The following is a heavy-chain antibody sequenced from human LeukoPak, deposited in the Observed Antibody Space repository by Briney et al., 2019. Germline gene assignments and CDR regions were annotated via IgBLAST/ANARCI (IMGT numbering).Heavy chain of an antibody. D-gene: IGHD3-22*01. V-gene: IGHV4-59*12. CDR1: GGSISSYY. CDR2: IYYSGST. Sequence: SETLSLTCTVSGGSISSYYWSWIRQPPGKGLEWIGYIYYSGSTNYNPSLKSRVTISVDTSKNQFSLKLSSVTAADTAVYYCARDKQGGYYDSSGYYKHDAFDIWGQGTMVTVSS. CDR3: ARDKQGGYYDSSGYYKHDAFDI. J-gene: IGHJ3*02.